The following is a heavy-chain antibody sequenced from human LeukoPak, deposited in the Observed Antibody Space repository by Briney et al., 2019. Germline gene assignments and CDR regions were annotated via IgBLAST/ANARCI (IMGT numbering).Heavy chain of an antibody. CDR3: ARDSPGTTASDY. CDR1: GFTFSSYW. D-gene: IGHD1-1*01. CDR2: INQDGSEK. J-gene: IGHJ4*02. V-gene: IGHV3-7*01. Sequence: GRSLRLSCAASGFTFSSYWMSWVRQTPGKGLQWVANINQDGSEKYYVDSVKGRFTISRDNAKNSLNLQMSSLRAEDTAVYYCARDSPGTTASDYWGQGTLVTVSS.